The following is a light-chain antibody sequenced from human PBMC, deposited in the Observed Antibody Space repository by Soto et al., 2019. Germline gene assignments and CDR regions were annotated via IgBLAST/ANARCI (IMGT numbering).Light chain of an antibody. J-gene: IGKJ5*01. V-gene: IGKV1-16*02. CDR2: GAS. Sequence: DIQMTQSPTSLSASVGVRVTITCSASPGISNSLACFQQKPGKAPKSLIYGASSLQNGVTSKFSGSGSGTDFTLTISSLQPEDCATSDYQQYYSYPRTFGHGTRMEIK. CDR1: PGISNS. CDR3: QQYYSYPRT.